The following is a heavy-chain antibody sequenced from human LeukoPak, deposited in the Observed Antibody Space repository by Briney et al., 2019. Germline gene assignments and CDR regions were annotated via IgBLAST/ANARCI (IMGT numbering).Heavy chain of an antibody. CDR1: GGSISSYY. CDR2: IYTSGST. CDR3: ARDLGTGTTGNDWFDP. J-gene: IGHJ5*02. V-gene: IGHV4-4*07. Sequence: KPSETLSLTCTVSGGSISSYYWSWIRQPAGKGLEWIGRIYTSGSTNYNPSLKSRVTMSVDTSKNQFSLKLSSVTAADTAVYYCARDLGTGTTGNDWFDPWAREPWSPSPQ. D-gene: IGHD1-1*01.